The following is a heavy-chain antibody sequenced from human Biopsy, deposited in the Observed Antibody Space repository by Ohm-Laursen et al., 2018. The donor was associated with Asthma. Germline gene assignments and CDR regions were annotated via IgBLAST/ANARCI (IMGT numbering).Heavy chain of an antibody. J-gene: IGHJ6*02. CDR3: VRGSSSWHHGPFHYYYGLDV. V-gene: IGHV4-39*01. CDR2: IYYSGTT. CDR1: SGSGGYMRSGNYY. D-gene: IGHD6-13*01. Sequence: TLSLTCSLSSGSGGYMRSGNYYWGWIRQPPGKGLEWIGSIYYSGTTYYNPSLESRVTVSEDTSKNQFFLKLTSVTAADTAVYYCVRGSSSWHHGPFHYYYGLDVWGQGTTATVSS.